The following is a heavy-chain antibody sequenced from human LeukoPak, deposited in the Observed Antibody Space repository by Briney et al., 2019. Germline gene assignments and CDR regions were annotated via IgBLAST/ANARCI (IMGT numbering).Heavy chain of an antibody. CDR2: ICDSGRTI. Sequence: PGGSLRLSCAASGFTFSDYYMRWIRQAPGKGLEWVSYICDSGRTIYYADSVKGRFTISRDNAKNSVYLQMNNLRAEDTAVYYCARDRLGDYDHSGYYAKGGEGTLVTVSS. J-gene: IGHJ4*02. V-gene: IGHV3-11*01. CDR3: ARDRLGDYDHSGYYAK. D-gene: IGHD3-22*01. CDR1: GFTFSDYY.